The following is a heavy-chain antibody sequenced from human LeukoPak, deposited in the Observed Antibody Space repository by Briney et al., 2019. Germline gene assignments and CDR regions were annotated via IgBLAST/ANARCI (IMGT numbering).Heavy chain of an antibody. V-gene: IGHV1-69*05. J-gene: IGHJ4*02. CDR2: IIPIFGTA. Sequence: GASVKVSCKASGGTFSSYAISWVRQAPGQGLEWMGRIIPIFGTANYAQKFQGRVTITTDESTSTAYMELSSLRSEDTAVYYCARGRGPGRGYSYGYDYWGQGTLVTVSS. CDR3: ARGRGPGRGYSYGYDY. CDR1: GGTFSSYA. D-gene: IGHD5-18*01.